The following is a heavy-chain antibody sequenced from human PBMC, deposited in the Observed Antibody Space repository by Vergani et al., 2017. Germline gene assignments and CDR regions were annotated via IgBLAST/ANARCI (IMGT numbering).Heavy chain of an antibody. V-gene: IGHV3-30*18. D-gene: IGHD1-1*01. CDR2: ISYDGDTT. J-gene: IGHJ4*02. Sequence: HVQMVESGGGVVQPGRSLILSCAVSGFRFSDYGMHWVRQAPGRGLEWVALISYDGDTTYYEDSVKGRFTISRDNSKNTLFLQMHSRRVEDTALYYCAKXPLNITTPDRGDFWGQGSLVTVSS. CDR3: AKXPLNITTPDRGDF. CDR1: GFRFSDYG.